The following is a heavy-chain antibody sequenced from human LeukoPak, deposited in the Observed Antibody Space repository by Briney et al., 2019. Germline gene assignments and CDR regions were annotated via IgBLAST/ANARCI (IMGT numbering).Heavy chain of an antibody. Sequence: PGGSLRLSCAASGFTFSSYAMSWVRQAPGKGLEWVSGISGSGGSAYYADSVKGRFTISRDNSKNTLYLQMNSLRAEDTAVYYCAKDIVVVPAAMPGPPGGFDPWGQGTLVTVSS. J-gene: IGHJ5*02. V-gene: IGHV3-23*01. CDR1: GFTFSSYA. D-gene: IGHD2-2*01. CDR2: ISGSGGSA. CDR3: AKDIVVVPAAMPGPPGGFDP.